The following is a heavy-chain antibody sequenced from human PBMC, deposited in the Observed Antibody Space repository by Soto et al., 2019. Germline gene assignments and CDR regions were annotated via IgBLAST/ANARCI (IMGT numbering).Heavy chain of an antibody. Sequence: QVQLHESCPGLVKPSETLSLTCSVSGGSMNSYYWSWIRQSPGKGLEWLGYIYYSGDTKYNPSLQSRISISVDTTKNHFSLRLTSVTAADTAVYYCARDRNKLWKNDAFDMWGQGTMVTVSS. J-gene: IGHJ3*02. CDR3: ARDRNKLWKNDAFDM. D-gene: IGHD3-3*01. V-gene: IGHV4-59*01. CDR2: IYYSGDT. CDR1: GGSMNSYY.